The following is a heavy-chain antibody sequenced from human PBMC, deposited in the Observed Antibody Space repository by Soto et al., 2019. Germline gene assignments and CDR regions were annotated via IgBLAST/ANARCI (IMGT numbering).Heavy chain of an antibody. CDR1: GGTFSSYA. CDR2: IIPIFGTA. D-gene: IGHD3-22*01. J-gene: IGHJ4*02. Sequence: ASVKVSCKASGGTFSSYAISWVRQAPGQGLEWMGGIIPIFGTANYAQKFQGRVTITADKSTSTAYMELSSLRSEDTAVYYCASGSTYYYDSSGYYSGEFDYWGQGTLVTVSS. V-gene: IGHV1-69*06. CDR3: ASGSTYYYDSSGYYSGEFDY.